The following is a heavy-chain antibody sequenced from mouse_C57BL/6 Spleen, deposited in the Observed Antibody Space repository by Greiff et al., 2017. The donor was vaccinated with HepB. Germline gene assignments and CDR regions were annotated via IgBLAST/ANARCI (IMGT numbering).Heavy chain of an antibody. Sequence: EVQGVESGGGLVKPGGSLKLSCAASGFTFSSYAMSWVRQTPEKRLEWVATISDGGSYTYYPDNVKGRFTISRDNAKNNLYLQMSHLQSEDTAMYYCARDHYDYDWYFDVWGTGTTVTVSS. V-gene: IGHV5-4*01. CDR1: GFTFSSYA. D-gene: IGHD2-4*01. CDR2: ISDGGSYT. J-gene: IGHJ1*03. CDR3: ARDHYDYDWYFDV.